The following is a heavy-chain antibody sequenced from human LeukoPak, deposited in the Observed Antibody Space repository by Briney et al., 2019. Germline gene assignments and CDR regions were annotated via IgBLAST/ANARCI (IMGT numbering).Heavy chain of an antibody. CDR1: GGSVSSGSYY. J-gene: IGHJ5*02. Sequence: SETLSLTCTVSGGSVSSGSYYWSWVRQPPGKGLDWIGYIYYSGSTNYNPSLKSRVTISVDTSKNQFSLKLSSVTAADTAVYYCARSGNYDFWSGYSHWFDPWGQGTLVTVSS. CDR2: IYYSGST. CDR3: ARSGNYDFWSGYSHWFDP. D-gene: IGHD3-3*01. V-gene: IGHV4-61*01.